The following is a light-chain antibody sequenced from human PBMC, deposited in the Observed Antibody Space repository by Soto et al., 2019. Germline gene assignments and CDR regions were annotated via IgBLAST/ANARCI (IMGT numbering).Light chain of an antibody. CDR3: QQYDNWPPDT. J-gene: IGKJ2*01. CDR1: QSVSSN. CDR2: GAS. Sequence: EIVMTQFPATLSVSPGERATLSCRASQSVSSNLAWYQQKPGQAPRLLIYGASTRATGIPARFSGSVSGTEFTLIIDSLQSEDFAVYYCQQYDNWPPDTFGQGTKLDVK. V-gene: IGKV3-15*01.